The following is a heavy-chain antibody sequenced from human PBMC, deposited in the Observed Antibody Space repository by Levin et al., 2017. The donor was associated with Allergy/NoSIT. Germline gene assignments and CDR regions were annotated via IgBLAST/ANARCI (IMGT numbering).Heavy chain of an antibody. V-gene: IGHV3-23*01. Sequence: GGSLRLSFAASGFTFNSYAMTWVRQAPGKGLYWVSSISASGGSTYYADSVKGRFTISRDNSKNTMYLQMNSLRAEDAAVYYCTKGATNRATPFDYWGQGTLVTVSS. D-gene: IGHD5-24*01. J-gene: IGHJ4*02. CDR1: GFTFNSYA. CDR2: ISASGGST. CDR3: TKGATNRATPFDY.